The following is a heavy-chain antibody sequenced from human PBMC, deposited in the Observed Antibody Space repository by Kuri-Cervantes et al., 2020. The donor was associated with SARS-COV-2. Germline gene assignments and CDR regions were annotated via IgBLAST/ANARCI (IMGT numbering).Heavy chain of an antibody. Sequence: ASVKVSCKPSGYPFTGYYIHWVRQAPGQGLEWMGWINPNSGGTTYAQKFQGRVTMTEDTSTDTAYMELSSLRSEDTAVYYCATGPPYCSSTSCYTNWFDPWGQGTLVTVSS. CDR2: INPNSGGT. D-gene: IGHD2-2*02. CDR1: GYPFTGYY. J-gene: IGHJ5*02. V-gene: IGHV1-2*02. CDR3: ATGPPYCSSTSCYTNWFDP.